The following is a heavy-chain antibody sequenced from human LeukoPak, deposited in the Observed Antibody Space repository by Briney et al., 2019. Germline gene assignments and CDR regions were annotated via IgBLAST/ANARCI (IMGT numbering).Heavy chain of an antibody. D-gene: IGHD5-18*01. Sequence: GGSLRLSCAASGFTFSSYAMSWVRQAPGKGLECVLAISGSGGSTYYADSVKGRFTISRDNSKNTLYLQMNSLRAEDTAVYYCAKVLGGYSYGYFDYWGQGTLVTVSS. J-gene: IGHJ4*02. CDR3: AKVLGGYSYGYFDY. CDR2: ISGSGGST. V-gene: IGHV3-23*01. CDR1: GFTFSSYA.